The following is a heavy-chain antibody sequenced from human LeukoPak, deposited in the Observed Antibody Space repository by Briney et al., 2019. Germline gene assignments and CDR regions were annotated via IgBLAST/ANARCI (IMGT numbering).Heavy chain of an antibody. CDR2: IDGSGTST. Sequence: GGSLRLYCAASGFSFSTHAMIWVRQGTGQGPHWFPGIDGSGTSTYHADSVKGRFTISRDNSRNTLYLQMNSLRAEDTAVYYCAKDRVAGYWYFDLWGRGTLVTVSS. V-gene: IGHV3-23*01. D-gene: IGHD6-19*01. CDR3: AKDRVAGYWYFDL. J-gene: IGHJ2*01. CDR1: GFSFSTHA.